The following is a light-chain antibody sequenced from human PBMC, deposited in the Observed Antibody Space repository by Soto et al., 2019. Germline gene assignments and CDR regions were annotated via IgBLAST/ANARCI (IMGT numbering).Light chain of an antibody. CDR3: SSYTTSSTRV. Sequence: QSALTQPASVSGSPGQSITISCTGTSSDLGTYHLVSWYQQHPDKAPKLMIYEVSNRPSGVSNRFSGSKSGNTASLTISGLQAEDEADYYCSSYTTSSTRVFGTGTKVTVL. CDR1: SSDLGTYHL. CDR2: EVS. J-gene: IGLJ1*01. V-gene: IGLV2-14*01.